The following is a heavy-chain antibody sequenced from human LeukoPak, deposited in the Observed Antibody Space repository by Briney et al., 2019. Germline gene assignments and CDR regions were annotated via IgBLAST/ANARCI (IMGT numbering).Heavy chain of an antibody. J-gene: IGHJ6*02. CDR3: ARVSYSGYEIYYYYYYDMDV. D-gene: IGHD5-12*01. V-gene: IGHV3-21*01. Sequence: PGGSLRLSCAASGFTFSSYGMNWVRQAPGKGLEWVSSISSSSSYIYYADSVKGRFTISRDNAKNSLYLQMNSLRAEDTAVYYCARVSYSGYEIYYYYYYDMDVRGQGTTVTVSS. CDR2: ISSSSSYI. CDR1: GFTFSSYG.